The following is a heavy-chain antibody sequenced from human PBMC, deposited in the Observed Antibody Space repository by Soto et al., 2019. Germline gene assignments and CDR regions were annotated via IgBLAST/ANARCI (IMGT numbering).Heavy chain of an antibody. V-gene: IGHV1-69*06. CDR3: ARDPFGIAARSEFDP. CDR2: IIPIFGTA. Sequence: SVKVSCKASGGTFSSYAISWVRQAPGQGLEWMGGIIPIFGTANYAQKFQGRVTITADKSTSTAYMELSSLRSEDTAVYYCARDPFGIAARSEFDPWGQGTLVTVSS. CDR1: GGTFSSYA. J-gene: IGHJ5*02. D-gene: IGHD6-6*01.